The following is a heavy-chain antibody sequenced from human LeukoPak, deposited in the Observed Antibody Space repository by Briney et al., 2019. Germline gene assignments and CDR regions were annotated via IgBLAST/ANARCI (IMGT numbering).Heavy chain of an antibody. D-gene: IGHD6-13*01. CDR3: ARDRGSSWYGELDP. J-gene: IGHJ5*02. V-gene: IGHV4-39*02. Sequence: SETLSLTCTVSGGSISSGDYYWSWIRQPPGKGLEWIGSIYYSGSTYYNPSLKSRVTISVDTSKNQFSLKLSSVTAADTAVYYCARDRGSSWYGELDPWGQGTLVTVSS. CDR2: IYYSGST. CDR1: GGSISSGDYY.